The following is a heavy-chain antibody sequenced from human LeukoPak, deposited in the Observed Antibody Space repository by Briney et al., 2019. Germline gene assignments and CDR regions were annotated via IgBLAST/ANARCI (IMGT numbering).Heavy chain of an antibody. CDR1: GFTFSSYA. V-gene: IGHV3-23*01. CDR2: ISGSGGST. Sequence: PGGSLRLSCAASGFTFSSYAMSWVRQAPGKGLEWVLAISGSGGSTYYADSVKGRFTISRDNSKNTLYLQMNSLRAEDTAVYYCAAYSGYGSYFDYWGQGTLVTVSS. CDR3: AAYSGYGSYFDY. J-gene: IGHJ4*02. D-gene: IGHD5-12*01.